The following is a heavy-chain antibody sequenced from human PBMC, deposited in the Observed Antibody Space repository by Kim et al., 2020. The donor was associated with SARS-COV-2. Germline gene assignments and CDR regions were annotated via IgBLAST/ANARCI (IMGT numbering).Heavy chain of an antibody. D-gene: IGHD3-3*01. CDR1: GFTFSSHA. V-gene: IGHV3-23*03. J-gene: IGHJ4*02. Sequence: GGSLRLSCAASGFTFSSHAMSWVRQAPGKGLEWVSVIYRDSSSIFYADSVRSRFTISRDNSKNTLYLQMNSLRAEDTAVYYCAEGFGVGTPRGLFDYWGQGTLVTVSS. CDR2: IYRDSSSI. CDR3: AEGFGVGTPRGLFDY.